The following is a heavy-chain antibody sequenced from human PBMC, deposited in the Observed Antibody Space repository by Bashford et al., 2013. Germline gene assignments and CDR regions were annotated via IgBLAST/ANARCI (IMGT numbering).Heavy chain of an antibody. J-gene: IGHJ4*02. CDR2: FRRESGSI. D-gene: IGHD6-25*01. CDR1: GFTFSSFA. Sequence: GGSLRLSCAASGFTFSSFAMHWVRQAPGKDLEWVSGFRRESGSIGYADSVRGRFTISRDDARNFLYLQMNSLRSEDTALYYCVKDLGSRTAAGGYWGQGTLVTVSS. CDR3: VKDLGSRTAAGGY. V-gene: IGHV3-9*01.